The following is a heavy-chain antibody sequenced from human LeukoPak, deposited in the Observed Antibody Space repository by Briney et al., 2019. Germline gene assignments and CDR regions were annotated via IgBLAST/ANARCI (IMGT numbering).Heavy chain of an antibody. CDR3: VKGVRSSLTASGWFDP. Sequence: GGSLRLSCAVSGTTFSGYGMHWVRQAPGKGLEWVAVVSDDGDKKHYADSVKGRFIISRDNSKNTLYLQMNTLRAEDPALYYCVKGVRSSLTASGWFDPWGQGTLVTVSS. V-gene: IGHV3-30*18. D-gene: IGHD2-21*02. CDR1: GTTFSGYG. J-gene: IGHJ5*02. CDR2: VSDDGDKK.